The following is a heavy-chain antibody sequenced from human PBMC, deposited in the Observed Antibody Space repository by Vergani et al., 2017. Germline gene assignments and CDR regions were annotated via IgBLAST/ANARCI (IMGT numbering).Heavy chain of an antibody. Sequence: VQLVESGGGLVKPAGSLRLSCAASGFTFSSYRMNWVRQAPGKGLEWVSSISSSSSYIYYADSVKGRFTISRDNAKNSLYLQMNSLRAEDTAVYSCGIVVVPAAIVGDWFDPWGQGTLVTVSS. CDR3: GIVVVPAAIVGDWFDP. D-gene: IGHD2-2*01. V-gene: IGHV3-21*01. CDR2: ISSSSSYI. CDR1: GFTFSSYR. J-gene: IGHJ5*02.